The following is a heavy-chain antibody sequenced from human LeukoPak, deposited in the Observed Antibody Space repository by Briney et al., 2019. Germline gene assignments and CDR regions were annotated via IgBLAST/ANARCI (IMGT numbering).Heavy chain of an antibody. D-gene: IGHD3-3*01. CDR2: IIPIFGTA. J-gene: IGHJ4*02. Sequence: ASVKVSCKASGGTFSSYAISWVRQAPGQGLEWMGGIIPIFGTANYAQKFQGRVTITTDESTSTAYMELSSLRSEDTAVYYCATEPHYDFWSGLLDYWGQGTLVTVSS. V-gene: IGHV1-69*05. CDR1: GGTFSSYA. CDR3: ATEPHYDFWSGLLDY.